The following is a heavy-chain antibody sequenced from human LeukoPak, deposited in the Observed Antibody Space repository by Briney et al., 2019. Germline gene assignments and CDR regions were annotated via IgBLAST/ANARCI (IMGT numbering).Heavy chain of an antibody. V-gene: IGHV3-21*01. J-gene: IGHJ4*02. CDR1: GFTFSSYS. CDR3: ARPPSSTSFSPFDY. D-gene: IGHD2-2*01. Sequence: GGSLRLSXAASGFTFSSYSMNWVRQAPGKGLEWVSSISSSSSYIYYADSVKGRFTISRDNAKNSLYLQMNSLRAEDAAVYYCARPPSSTSFSPFDYWGQGTLVTVSS. CDR2: ISSSSSYI.